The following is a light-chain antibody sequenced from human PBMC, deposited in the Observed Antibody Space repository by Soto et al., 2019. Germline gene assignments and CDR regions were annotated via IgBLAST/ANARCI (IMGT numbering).Light chain of an antibody. J-gene: IGLJ1*01. CDR2: EVS. CDR3: SSFINGDTPLV. CDR1: SSDIGDNKY. Sequence: QSALTQPASVSGSPGQSITISCAGTSSDIGDNKYVSWYQQHPGKAPKVMIHEVSNRPSGVSNRFSGSKSGNTASLTISGLQAEDEADYFCSSFINGDTPLVFGTGTKVTVL. V-gene: IGLV2-14*01.